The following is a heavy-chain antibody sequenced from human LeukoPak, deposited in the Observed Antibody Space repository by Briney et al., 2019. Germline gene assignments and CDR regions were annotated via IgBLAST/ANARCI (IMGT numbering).Heavy chain of an antibody. J-gene: IGHJ4*02. Sequence: WGSLRLSCAASGFAFHNYHMHWVRQAPGKGLEWVSLISWDGGTTYYADSVKGRFTISRDNRKNSLYLEMNSLRTEDTALYYCAKDSDSAIDYWGQGTLVTVSA. CDR3: AKDSDSAIDY. CDR1: GFAFHNYH. CDR2: ISWDGGTT. V-gene: IGHV3-43*01. D-gene: IGHD2-21*01.